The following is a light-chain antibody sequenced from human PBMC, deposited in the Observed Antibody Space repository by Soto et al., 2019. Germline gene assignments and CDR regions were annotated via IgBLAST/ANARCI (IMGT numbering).Light chain of an antibody. Sequence: EIVITQSPATLSVSPGERATLTCRASQSVSSNLAWYQQKPGQAPRLLIYGASTRATGIPARFSGSGSGTEFTLTISSLQSEDFAVYYCQQYLWTFGQGTKLEIK. CDR1: QSVSSN. V-gene: IGKV3-15*01. CDR2: GAS. CDR3: QQYLWT. J-gene: IGKJ1*01.